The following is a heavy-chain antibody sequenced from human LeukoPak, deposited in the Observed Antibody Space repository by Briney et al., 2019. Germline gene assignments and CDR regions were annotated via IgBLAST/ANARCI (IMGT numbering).Heavy chain of an antibody. CDR1: GYTFTSYD. Sequence: ASVKVSCKASGYTFTSYDINWVRQATGQGLEWMGWMNPNSGNTGYAQKFQGRVTITRNTSISTAYMELSSLRSEDTAVYYCARVSVDCSSTSCYEGLMGYYYYMDVWAKGPRSPSP. CDR3: ARVSVDCSSTSCYEGLMGYYYYMDV. J-gene: IGHJ6*03. CDR2: MNPNSGNT. D-gene: IGHD2-2*01. V-gene: IGHV1-8*03.